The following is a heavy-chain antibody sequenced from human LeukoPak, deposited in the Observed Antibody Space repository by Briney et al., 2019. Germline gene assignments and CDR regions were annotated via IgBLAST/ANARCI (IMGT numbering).Heavy chain of an antibody. CDR3: ARDSGYYDFWSGYFLSATPGGGFDP. Sequence: SETLSLTCTVSGGSISSSSYYWGWIRQPPGKGLEWIGSIYYSGSTYYNPSLKSRVTISVDTSKNQFSLKLSSVTAADTAVYYCARDSGYYDFWSGYFLSATPGGGFDPWGQGTLATVSS. CDR2: IYYSGST. D-gene: IGHD3-3*01. CDR1: GGSISSSSYY. V-gene: IGHV4-39*07. J-gene: IGHJ5*02.